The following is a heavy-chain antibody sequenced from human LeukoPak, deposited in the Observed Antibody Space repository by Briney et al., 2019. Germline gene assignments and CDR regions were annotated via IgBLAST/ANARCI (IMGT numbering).Heavy chain of an antibody. D-gene: IGHD6-19*01. CDR1: GFTFSSYG. V-gene: IGHV3-30*18. Sequence: GGSLRLSCAASGFTFSSYGMHWVRQAPGKGLEWVAVISYDGSNKYYADSVKGRFTISRDNSKNTLYLQMNSLRAEDTAVYYCAKAGIAVAASSDYWGQGTLVTVSS. CDR2: ISYDGSNK. J-gene: IGHJ4*02. CDR3: AKAGIAVAASSDY.